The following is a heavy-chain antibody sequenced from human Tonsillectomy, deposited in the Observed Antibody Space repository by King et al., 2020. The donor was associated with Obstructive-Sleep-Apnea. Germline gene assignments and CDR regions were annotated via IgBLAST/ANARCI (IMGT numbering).Heavy chain of an antibody. CDR3: TRDRGGVAGT. Sequence: VQLVESGGGLVQPGGSLRLSCAASGFTVSNNYMNWVRQAPGKGLEWVSVIYSGGSTYYADSVKGRFINSRDNSNNTLYLHMNSLRAEETAVYYCTRDRGGVAGTWGQGTLVTVSS. V-gene: IGHV3-66*01. J-gene: IGHJ4*02. CDR1: GFTVSNNY. CDR2: IYSGGST. D-gene: IGHD6-19*01.